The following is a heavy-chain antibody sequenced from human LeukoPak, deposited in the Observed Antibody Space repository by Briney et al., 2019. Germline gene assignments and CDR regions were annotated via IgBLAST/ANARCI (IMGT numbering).Heavy chain of an antibody. V-gene: IGHV3-7*01. Sequence: PGGSLPHLCTASGFTFSSYWMSWVRQPPGKGLEFVSNIKQDGSRIEYVDSVKGRFTTSRDNAKNSLYLQMISLRAEDTAVYYCAKEGSAAAGLHYLGQATLVTVSS. D-gene: IGHD6-13*01. CDR1: GFTFSSYW. J-gene: IGHJ4*02. CDR3: AKEGSAAAGLHY. CDR2: IKQDGSRI.